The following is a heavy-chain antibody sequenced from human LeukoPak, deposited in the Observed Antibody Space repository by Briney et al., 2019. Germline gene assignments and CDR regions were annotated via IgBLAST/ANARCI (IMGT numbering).Heavy chain of an antibody. CDR1: GYTFTSYD. D-gene: IGHD4-17*01. CDR3: ARGLYGDFRFDY. J-gene: IGHJ4*02. CDR2: IKPNSGNT. V-gene: IGHV1-8*01. Sequence: GASVKVSCKASGYTFTSYDINWVRQATGQGLEWMGWIKPNSGNTGYAQKFQGRVTMTRNTSISTAYMELSSLRSEDTAVYYCARGLYGDFRFDYWGQGTLVNVSS.